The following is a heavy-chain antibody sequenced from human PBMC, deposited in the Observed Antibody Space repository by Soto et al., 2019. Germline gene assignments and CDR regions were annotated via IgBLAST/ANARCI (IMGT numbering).Heavy chain of an antibody. J-gene: IGHJ5*02. Sequence: QVQLQESGPGLVKPSGTLSLTCAVSGGSISSSNWWSWVRQPPGKRLEWIGEIYHSGSTNYNPSLKSRVTLSVDKSKNQFSLKLSPVTAADTAVYYCASGGRANGWDWFDPWGQGTLVTVSS. CDR3: ASGGRANGWDWFDP. V-gene: IGHV4-4*02. CDR1: GGSISSSNW. CDR2: IYHSGST. D-gene: IGHD3-3*01.